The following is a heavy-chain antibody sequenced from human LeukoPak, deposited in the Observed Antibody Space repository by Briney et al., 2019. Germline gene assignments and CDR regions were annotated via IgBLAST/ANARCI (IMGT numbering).Heavy chain of an antibody. Sequence: GGSLRLSCAAPGFTFSSYGMHWVRQAPGKGLEWVAVISYDGSNKYYADSVKGRFTISRDNSKNTLYLQMNSLRAEDTAVYYCAKDSYYYGSGSFDYWGQGTLVTVSS. CDR3: AKDSYYYGSGSFDY. V-gene: IGHV3-30*18. D-gene: IGHD3-10*01. CDR2: ISYDGSNK. CDR1: GFTFSSYG. J-gene: IGHJ4*02.